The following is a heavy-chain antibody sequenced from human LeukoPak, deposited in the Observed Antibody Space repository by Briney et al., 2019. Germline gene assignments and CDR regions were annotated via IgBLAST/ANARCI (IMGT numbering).Heavy chain of an antibody. CDR2: INHSGST. Sequence: LTCAVYGGSFSGYYWSWIRQPPGKGLEWIGEINHSGSTNYNPSLKSRVTISVDTSKNQFSLKLSSVTAADTAVYYCARFTTGYYTLDYWGQGTLVTVSS. V-gene: IGHV4-34*01. CDR1: GGSFSGYY. J-gene: IGHJ4*02. D-gene: IGHD3/OR15-3a*01. CDR3: ARFTTGYYTLDY.